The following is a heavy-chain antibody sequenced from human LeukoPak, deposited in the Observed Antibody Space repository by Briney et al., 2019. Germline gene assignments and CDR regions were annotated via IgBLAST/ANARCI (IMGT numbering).Heavy chain of an antibody. V-gene: IGHV4-39*02. CDR3: ARGITDIVVVPASNWFDP. D-gene: IGHD2-2*01. J-gene: IGHJ5*02. Sequence: SETLSLTCTVSGVSIYSSSYYWGWIRQPPGKGLEWIGSIYYSGGTYYSSSLKSRDTISVDTSKNHFSLKLSSVTAADTAVYYCARGITDIVVVPASNWFDPWGQGTLVTVSS. CDR1: GVSIYSSSYY. CDR2: IYYSGGT.